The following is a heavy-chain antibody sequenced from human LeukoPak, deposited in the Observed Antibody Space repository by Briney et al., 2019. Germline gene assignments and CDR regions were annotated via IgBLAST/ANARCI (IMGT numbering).Heavy chain of an antibody. CDR2: LSAYNGNT. V-gene: IGHV1-18*01. CDR3: ARSDRELLGDY. CDR1: GYTFISYV. Sequence: GASVKVSCKASGYTFISYVISGVRQTPGQGLEWMGWLSAYNGNTNYAQKLQGRVTIATDTSTSTVYMDLRSVKSDDAAVYSCARSDRELLGDYWGQGTLVTVSS. D-gene: IGHD1-26*01. J-gene: IGHJ4*02.